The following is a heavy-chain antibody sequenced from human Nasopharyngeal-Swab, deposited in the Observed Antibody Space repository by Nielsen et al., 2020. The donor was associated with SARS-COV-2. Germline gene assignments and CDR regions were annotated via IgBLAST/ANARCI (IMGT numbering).Heavy chain of an antibody. CDR2: ISASGGST. V-gene: IGHV3-23*01. CDR3: AKDDVVRGDAFDF. D-gene: IGHD3-10*01. CDR1: GFTFNIYA. J-gene: IGHJ3*01. Sequence: GGSLKISCAASGFTFNIYAMAWVRRAPGRGLEWVSAISASGGSTYYRNSVKGRFSISRDNSKNTLFLQMNSLTVDDTALYYCAKDDVVRGDAFDFWGQGTMVTVSS.